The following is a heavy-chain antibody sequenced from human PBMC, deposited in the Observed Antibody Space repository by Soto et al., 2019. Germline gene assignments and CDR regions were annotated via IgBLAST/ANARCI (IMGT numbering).Heavy chain of an antibody. D-gene: IGHD3-22*01. V-gene: IGHV3-23*01. CDR1: GFPFWTYS. Sequence: EVKLLESGGGLVQPGGSMRLSCEASGFPFWTYSMSWVRQAPRKGLEWVSGISGSGTATYYTDSVKGRFTVSRDNSKVTLFLQMSTLRVEDTAVYYCEKTRLYDNNDYHRDGFDVWGPGTAVTVSS. J-gene: IGHJ3*01. CDR2: ISGSGTAT. CDR3: EKTRLYDNNDYHRDGFDV.